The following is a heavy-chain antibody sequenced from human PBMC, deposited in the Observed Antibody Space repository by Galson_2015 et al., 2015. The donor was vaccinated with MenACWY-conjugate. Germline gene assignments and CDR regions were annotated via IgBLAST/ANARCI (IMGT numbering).Heavy chain of an antibody. J-gene: IGHJ4*02. CDR3: VLYDSSGYSPG. D-gene: IGHD3-22*01. Sequence: SVKVSCKASGYTFTSYAMHWVRQAPGQGLEWMGWISAYNGNTNYAQKLQGRVTMTTDTSTSTAYMELRSLRSDDTAVYYCVLYDSSGYSPGWGQGTLVTVSS. V-gene: IGHV1-18*01. CDR1: GYTFTSYA. CDR2: ISAYNGNT.